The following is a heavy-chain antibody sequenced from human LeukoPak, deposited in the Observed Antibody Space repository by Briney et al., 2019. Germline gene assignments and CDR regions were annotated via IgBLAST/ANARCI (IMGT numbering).Heavy chain of an antibody. J-gene: IGHJ4*02. CDR3: ARDSLYQPLLDYSSSSLDY. Sequence: GGSLRLSCAASGFTFSSYAMHWVRQAPGKGLEWVAVISYDGSNKYYADSVKGRFTISRHNPKNTLYLQMNSLRAEDTAVYYCARDSLYQPLLDYSSSSLDYWGQGTLVTVSS. CDR2: ISYDGSNK. V-gene: IGHV3-30-3*01. CDR1: GFTFSSYA. D-gene: IGHD6-6*01.